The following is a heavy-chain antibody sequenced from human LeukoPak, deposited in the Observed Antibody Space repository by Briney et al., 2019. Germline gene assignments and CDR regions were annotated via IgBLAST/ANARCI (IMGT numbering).Heavy chain of an antibody. J-gene: IGHJ2*01. CDR1: GYSISSGYY. D-gene: IGHD2-15*01. V-gene: IGHV4-38-2*02. Sequence: PSETLSLTCTVSGYSISSGYYWGWIRQPPGKGLEWIGSIYYSGSTYYNPSLKSRVTISVDTSKNQFSLKLSSVTAADTAVYYCASCRTDWYFDLWGRGTLVTVSS. CDR2: IYYSGST. CDR3: ASCRTDWYFDL.